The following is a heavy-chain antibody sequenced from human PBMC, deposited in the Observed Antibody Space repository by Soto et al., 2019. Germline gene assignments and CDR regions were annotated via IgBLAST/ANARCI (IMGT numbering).Heavy chain of an antibody. D-gene: IGHD3-22*01. CDR1: GGTFSSYA. J-gene: IGHJ3*02. V-gene: IGHV1-69*06. Sequence: QVQLVQSGAEVKKPGSSVKVSCKASGGTFSSYAISWVRQAPGQGLEWMGGIIPIFGTANYAQKFQGRVTITADKSTSTAYMELSSVRSEDTDVYYCARVKSDSSGYHDAFDIWGQGTMVTVSS. CDR3: ARVKSDSSGYHDAFDI. CDR2: IIPIFGTA.